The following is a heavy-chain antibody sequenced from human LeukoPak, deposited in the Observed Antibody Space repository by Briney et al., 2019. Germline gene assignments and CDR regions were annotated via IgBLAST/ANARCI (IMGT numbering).Heavy chain of an antibody. D-gene: IGHD3-16*01. CDR1: GGSISSYY. CDR2: IYTSGST. Sequence: SETLSLTCTVSGGSISSYYWSWIRQPAGKGLEWIGRIYTSGSTNYNPSLKSRVTMSVDTSKNQFTLNLSSVTAADTAVYYCARGRYGWLPFDYWGQGTLVTVSS. CDR3: ARGRYGWLPFDY. J-gene: IGHJ4*02. V-gene: IGHV4-4*07.